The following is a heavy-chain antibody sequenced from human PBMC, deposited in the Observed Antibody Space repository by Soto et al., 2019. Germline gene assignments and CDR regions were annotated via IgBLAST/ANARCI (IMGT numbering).Heavy chain of an antibody. V-gene: IGHV1-2*04. D-gene: IGHD2-21*02. Sequence: VASVKVSCKASGYTFTDYYLYWVRQAPGQGLEWMGWINPNSGATNYAQKFQGWVTMTRDTSISTAYMEVRRLKSDDTAVYYCARDPYLAYCGGDCLNYFDYWGQGTLVTVSS. CDR2: INPNSGAT. CDR1: GYTFTDYY. CDR3: ARDPYLAYCGGDCLNYFDY. J-gene: IGHJ4*02.